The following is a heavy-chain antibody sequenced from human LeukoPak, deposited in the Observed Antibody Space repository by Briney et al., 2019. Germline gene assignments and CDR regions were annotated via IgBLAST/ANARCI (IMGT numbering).Heavy chain of an antibody. CDR1: GFTFSSYA. J-gene: IGHJ3*02. CDR3: AKYGSGRTYDAFDI. D-gene: IGHD3-10*01. V-gene: IGHV3-30-3*02. CDR2: ISYDGSNK. Sequence: PGGSLRLSCAASGFTFSSYAMHWVRQAPGKGLEWVAVISYDGSNKYYADSVKGRFTISRDNSKNTLYLQMNSLRAEDTAVYYCAKYGSGRTYDAFDIWGQGTMVTVSS.